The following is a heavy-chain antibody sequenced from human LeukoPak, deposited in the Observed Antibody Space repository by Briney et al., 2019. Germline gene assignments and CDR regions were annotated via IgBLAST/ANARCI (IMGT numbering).Heavy chain of an antibody. D-gene: IGHD3-22*01. V-gene: IGHV3-9*01. CDR2: ISWNSGSI. CDR1: GFTFDDYA. CDR3: AKDWHYDSSGPFDY. J-gene: IGHJ4*02. Sequence: PGGSLRLSCAASGFTFDDYAMHWVRQAPEKGLEWVSGISWNSGSIGYADSVKGRFTISRDNAKNSLYLQMNSLRAEDTALYYCAKDWHYDSSGPFDYWGQGTLVTVSS.